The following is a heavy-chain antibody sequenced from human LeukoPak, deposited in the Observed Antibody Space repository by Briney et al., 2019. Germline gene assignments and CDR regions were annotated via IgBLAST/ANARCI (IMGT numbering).Heavy chain of an antibody. CDR1: GFTFSSYG. Sequence: GGSLRLSCAASGFTFSSYGMHWVRQAPGKGLEWVAYIQKDGSNEQYADAVKGRFRISRDSSKNILYLQMNSLRAEDTAVYYCAKDRCSNGIGCYYYYMDVWGKGTTVTTSS. CDR3: AKDRCSNGIGCYYYYMDV. J-gene: IGHJ6*03. V-gene: IGHV3-30*02. D-gene: IGHD2-8*01. CDR2: IQKDGSNE.